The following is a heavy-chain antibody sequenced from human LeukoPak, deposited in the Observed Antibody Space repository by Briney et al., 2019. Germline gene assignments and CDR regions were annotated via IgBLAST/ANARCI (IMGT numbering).Heavy chain of an antibody. Sequence: ASVKVSCKASGYTFTSYGISWVRQAPGQGLESMGWISAYNGNTNYAQKLQGRVTMPTDTSTSTAYMELRSLRSDDTAVYYCARDTLWFGDLGLDYWGQGTLVTVSS. CDR3: ARDTLWFGDLGLDY. V-gene: IGHV1-18*04. CDR1: GYTFTSYG. J-gene: IGHJ4*02. D-gene: IGHD3-10*01. CDR2: ISAYNGNT.